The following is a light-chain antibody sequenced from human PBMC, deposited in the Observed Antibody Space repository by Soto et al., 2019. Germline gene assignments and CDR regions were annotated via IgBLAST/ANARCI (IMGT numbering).Light chain of an antibody. CDR1: QSISSY. J-gene: IGKJ2*01. V-gene: IGKV1-39*01. Sequence: DIQMTQSPSSLSGSVGDRVAITCRASQSISSYLNWYQQKPGKAPKLLIYAASSLQSGVPSRFSGSGSGTDFTLTIGSLQPEDFSTYYCQQSYRTPYTFGQGTKVDIK. CDR2: AAS. CDR3: QQSYRTPYT.